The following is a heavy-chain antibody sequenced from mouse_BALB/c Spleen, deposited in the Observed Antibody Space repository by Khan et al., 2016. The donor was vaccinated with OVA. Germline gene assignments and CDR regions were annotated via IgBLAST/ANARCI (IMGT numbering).Heavy chain of an antibody. D-gene: IGHD1-1*01. Sequence: DVKLVESGGDLVKPGGSLKLSCAASGFTFSTYGMSWVRQPPDKRLEWVATVSTGGGYTYYPDSATGRFTISRDNAKNTLYLQMSSLKSEDTAMFYCARLAYYYDSEGFAYWGQGTLVTVSA. CDR2: VSTGGGYT. CDR1: GFTFSTYG. CDR3: ARLAYYYDSEGFAY. J-gene: IGHJ3*01. V-gene: IGHV5-6*02.